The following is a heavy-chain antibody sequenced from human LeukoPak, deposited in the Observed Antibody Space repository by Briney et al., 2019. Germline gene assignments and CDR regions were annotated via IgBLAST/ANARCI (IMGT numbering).Heavy chain of an antibody. D-gene: IGHD6-13*01. J-gene: IGHJ4*02. CDR2: ISSNGGST. CDR1: GFTFSSYA. CDR3: ARFQAAGRGGFDY. Sequence: GGSLRLSCAASGFTFSSYAMHWVRQAPGKGLEYVSAISSNGGSTYYANSVKGRFTISRDNSKNTLYLQMGSLRAEDMAVYYCARFQAAGRGGFDYWGQGTLVTVSS. V-gene: IGHV3-64*01.